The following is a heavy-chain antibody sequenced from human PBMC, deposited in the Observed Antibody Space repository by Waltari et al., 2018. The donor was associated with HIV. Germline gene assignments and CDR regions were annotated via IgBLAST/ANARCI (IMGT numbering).Heavy chain of an antibody. D-gene: IGHD3-10*01. V-gene: IGHV3-20*04. Sequence: EVQLVESGGGVVRPGGSLRLSCVASGFNLDDYGMSWVRQAPGKGLGWVSGINWNGGSTGYADSVKGRFSISRDNAKNSLYLQMNSLRAEDTALYYCARDYGSGSYYNYWGQGTLVTVSS. CDR3: ARDYGSGSYYNY. J-gene: IGHJ4*02. CDR1: GFNLDDYG. CDR2: INWNGGST.